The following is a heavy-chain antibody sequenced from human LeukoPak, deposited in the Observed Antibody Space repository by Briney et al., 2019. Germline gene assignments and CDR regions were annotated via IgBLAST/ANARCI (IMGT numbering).Heavy chain of an antibody. Sequence: GASVKVSCKASGGTFSSYAISWVRQAPGQGLEWMGRIIPILGIANYAQKFQGRVTITADKSTSTAYMELSSLRSEDTAVYYCALEKRGYSYGVDYWGQGTLVTVPS. J-gene: IGHJ4*02. CDR2: IIPILGIA. CDR3: ALEKRGYSYGVDY. V-gene: IGHV1-69*04. D-gene: IGHD5-18*01. CDR1: GGTFSSYA.